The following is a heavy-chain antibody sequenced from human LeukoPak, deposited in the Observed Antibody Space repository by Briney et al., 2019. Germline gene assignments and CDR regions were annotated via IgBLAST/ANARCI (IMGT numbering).Heavy chain of an antibody. J-gene: IGHJ4*02. V-gene: IGHV4-34*01. CDR1: GGSFSGYY. CDR3: ARDPGYCSGGSCYSDY. D-gene: IGHD2-15*01. Sequence: SETLSLTCAVYGGSFSGYYWSWLRQPPGEGLEWIGEINHSGSTNYNPSLKSRVTISVDTSKNQFSLKLSSVTAADTAVYYCARDPGYCSGGSCYSDYWGQGTLVTVSS. CDR2: INHSGST.